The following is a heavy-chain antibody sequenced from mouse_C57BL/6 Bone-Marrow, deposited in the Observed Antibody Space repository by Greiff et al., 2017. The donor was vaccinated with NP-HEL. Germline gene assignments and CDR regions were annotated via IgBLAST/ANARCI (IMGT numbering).Heavy chain of an antibody. J-gene: IGHJ2*01. Sequence: EVQLVESEGGLVQPGSSMKLSCTASGFTFSDYYMAWVRQVPEKGLEWVANINYDGSSTYYLDSLKSRFIISRDNAKNILYLQMSSLKSEDTATYYCARGLWEYYFDYWGQGTTLTVSS. V-gene: IGHV5-16*01. D-gene: IGHD1-1*02. CDR2: INYDGSST. CDR3: ARGLWEYYFDY. CDR1: GFTFSDYY.